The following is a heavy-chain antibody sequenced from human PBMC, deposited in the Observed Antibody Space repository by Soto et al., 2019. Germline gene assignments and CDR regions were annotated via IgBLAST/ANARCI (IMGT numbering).Heavy chain of an antibody. V-gene: IGHV4-31*11. D-gene: IGHD3-10*01. CDR2: IYYSGST. J-gene: IGHJ6*02. Sequence: SETLSLTCAVSGGSISSGGYYWSWIRQHPGKGLEWIGYIYYSGSTYYNPSLKSRVTISVDTSKNQFSLKLSSVTAADTAVYYCARGYYGSGSYYNVVLNGMDVWGQGTTVTVSS. CDR1: GGSISSGGYY. CDR3: ARGYYGSGSYYNVVLNGMDV.